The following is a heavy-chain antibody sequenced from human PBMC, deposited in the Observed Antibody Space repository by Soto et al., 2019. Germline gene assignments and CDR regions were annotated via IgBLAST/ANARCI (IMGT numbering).Heavy chain of an antibody. D-gene: IGHD3-10*01. CDR1: GESFSGDY. CDR2: VRHDGAT. J-gene: IGHJ4*02. Sequence: SQTLSLTCSVSGESFSGDYIKWVRQPPGKGLEWIGEVRHDGATHYNPTLEGRGIISLDTSRKQFSLEMTSVTVADAAIYFCASGQGDLSGHQYKEFWGQGTAVTVSS. V-gene: IGHV4-34*01. CDR3: ASGQGDLSGHQYKEF.